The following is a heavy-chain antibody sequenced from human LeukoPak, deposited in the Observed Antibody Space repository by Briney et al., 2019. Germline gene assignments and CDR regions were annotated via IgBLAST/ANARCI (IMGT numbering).Heavy chain of an antibody. CDR3: ARAPLGSPSWFDP. Sequence: SQTLSLTCTVSGGSISSGSYYWSWIRQPAGKGLEWIGRIYTSGSTNYNPSLKSRVTISVDTSKNQFSLKLSSVTAADTAVYYCARAPLGSPSWFDPWGQGTLVAVSS. V-gene: IGHV4-61*02. D-gene: IGHD1-26*01. J-gene: IGHJ5*02. CDR1: GGSISSGSYY. CDR2: IYTSGST.